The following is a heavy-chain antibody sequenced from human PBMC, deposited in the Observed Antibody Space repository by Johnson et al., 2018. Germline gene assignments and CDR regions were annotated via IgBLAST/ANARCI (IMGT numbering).Heavy chain of an antibody. J-gene: IGHJ3*02. CDR3: ARTYYDYKDVFDI. Sequence: VQLVESGAEVKKPGESXKISCKSSGYTFTSYWIGWVRQMPGKGLEWMGIIYPGDSDTRYSPSFQGQVTMSAAKSISTAYPQWSSLKASDTPMYYCARTYYDYKDVFDIWGQGTMVTVSS. CDR2: IYPGDSDT. D-gene: IGHD3-3*01. CDR1: GYTFTSYW. V-gene: IGHV5-51*01.